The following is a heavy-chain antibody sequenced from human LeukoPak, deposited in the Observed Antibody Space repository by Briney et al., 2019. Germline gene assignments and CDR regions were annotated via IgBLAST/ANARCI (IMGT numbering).Heavy chain of an antibody. CDR3: GVSSWYPRSIDY. CDR1: GGSFSGYY. J-gene: IGHJ4*02. V-gene: IGHV4-34*01. Sequence: SETLSLTCAVYGGSFSGYYWSWIRQPPGKGLEWIGEINHSGSTNYNPSLKSRVTISVDTSKNQFSLKLSSVTAADTAMYFCGVSSWYPRSIDYWGQGTLVTVSS. D-gene: IGHD6-13*01. CDR2: INHSGST.